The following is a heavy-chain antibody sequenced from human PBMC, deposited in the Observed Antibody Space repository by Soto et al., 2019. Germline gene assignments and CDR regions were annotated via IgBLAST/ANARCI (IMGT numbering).Heavy chain of an antibody. V-gene: IGHV3-23*01. CDR3: AKDHDEVGWFDP. Sequence: EVQLLESGGGLVQPGGSLRLSCAASGFTFSSYAMSWVRQAPGKGLEWVSVISDSGGSTYYADFVKGRFTISRDNSKNTLHLQKDSLRAEDTAVYYCAKDHDEVGWFDPWGQGTLVTVSS. CDR2: ISDSGGST. D-gene: IGHD1-1*01. J-gene: IGHJ5*02. CDR1: GFTFSSYA.